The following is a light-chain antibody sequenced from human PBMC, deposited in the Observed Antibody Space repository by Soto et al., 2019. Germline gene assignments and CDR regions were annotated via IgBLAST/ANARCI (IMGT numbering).Light chain of an antibody. CDR3: QQRSNSRT. J-gene: IGKJ2*01. CDR2: DAS. CDR1: QSVSSY. Sequence: EIVLTQSPSTLSLSPGERATLSCRASQSVSSYLAWYQQKPGQAPRLLIYDASNRATGIPARFSGSGSGTDFTLTISRLAPEDFAVYYCQQRSNSRTFGQGTKLEIK. V-gene: IGKV3-11*01.